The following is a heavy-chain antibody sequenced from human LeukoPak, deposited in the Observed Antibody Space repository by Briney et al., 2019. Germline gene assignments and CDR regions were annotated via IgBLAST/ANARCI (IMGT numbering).Heavy chain of an antibody. D-gene: IGHD6-19*01. CDR2: ISSSSSYI. J-gene: IGHJ4*02. CDR1: GFTFSSYS. V-gene: IGHV3-21*01. Sequence: GGSLRLSCAASGFTFSSYSMNWVRQAPGKGLEWVSSISSSSSYIYYADSVKGRFTISRDNAKNSLYLQMNSLRAEDKAVYYCARDIQWLVPGYWGQGTLVTVSS. CDR3: ARDIQWLVPGY.